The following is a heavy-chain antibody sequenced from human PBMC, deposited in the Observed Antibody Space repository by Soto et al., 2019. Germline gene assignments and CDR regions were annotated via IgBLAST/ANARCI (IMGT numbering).Heavy chain of an antibody. V-gene: IGHV1-18*01. D-gene: IGHD3-10*01. J-gene: IGHJ6*02. CDR1: GYTFTTYG. CDR2: INTHNGNT. CDR3: TREGRARYYYYGMDA. Sequence: ASVKVSCKASGYTFTTYGISWVRQAPGEGLEWLGWINTHNGNTNYAQNLQGRVFMTADTSTNTAYMELRSLRSDDTAIYYCTREGRARYYYYGMDARGQGTTVTVSS.